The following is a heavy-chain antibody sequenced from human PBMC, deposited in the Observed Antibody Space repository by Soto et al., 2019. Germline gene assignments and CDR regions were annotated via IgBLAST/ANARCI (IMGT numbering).Heavy chain of an antibody. CDR3: TRDEGGSYDSWFHP. V-gene: IGHV3-21*01. D-gene: IGHD1-26*01. J-gene: IGHJ5*02. Sequence: VQVVESGGGLVKPGGSLTLSCNFTFSLYSMNWVRQAPGKGLEWVASISSGAAYIKYADSVQGRFTISRDNAKSSVSLQMSSLRVEDTAVYFCTRDEGGSYDSWFHPWGQGTQVTVS. CDR2: ISSGAAYI. CDR1: TFSLYS.